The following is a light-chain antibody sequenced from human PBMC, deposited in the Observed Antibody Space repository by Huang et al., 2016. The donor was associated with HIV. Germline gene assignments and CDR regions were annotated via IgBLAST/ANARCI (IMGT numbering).Light chain of an antibody. J-gene: IGKJ1*01. CDR2: GAS. CDR1: QSVSSN. V-gene: IGKV3-15*01. Sequence: EIVMRQSPATLSASPGERVTLSCTASQSVSSNLAWYQQKPGQGPRLLIYGASTRATGIPARVRGSGSGTEFTLTISSLQSEDFAVYCCQQYDNWPRTFGQGTKVEIK. CDR3: QQYDNWPRT.